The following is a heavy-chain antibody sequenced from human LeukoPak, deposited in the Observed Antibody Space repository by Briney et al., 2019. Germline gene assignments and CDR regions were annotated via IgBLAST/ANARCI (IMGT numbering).Heavy chain of an antibody. CDR3: ARERGSYTTYYYYGMDV. Sequence: ASVKVSCKASGYTFTSYGISWVRQAPGQGLEWMRWISAYNGNTNYAQKLQGRVTMTTDTSTSTAYMELRSLRSDDTAVYYCARERGSYTTYYYYGMDVWGQGTTVTVSS. CDR1: GYTFTSYG. D-gene: IGHD1-26*01. J-gene: IGHJ6*02. V-gene: IGHV1-18*01. CDR2: ISAYNGNT.